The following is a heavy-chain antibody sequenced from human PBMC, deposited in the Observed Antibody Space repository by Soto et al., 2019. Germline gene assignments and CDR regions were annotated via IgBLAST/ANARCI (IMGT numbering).Heavy chain of an antibody. CDR3: ARELPSIYVIFTGHFDH. Sequence: QVQLQESGPGLVKPPETLSLTCTVSGGSMSNYYWSWIRQPAGKGLEWIGRIYTTGSTHYNPSLKSRVTLSIDMSKNQFSLKLNSVTAADTAVYYCARELPSIYVIFTGHFDHWGQGTLVTVSS. V-gene: IGHV4-4*07. J-gene: IGHJ4*02. CDR1: GGSMSNYY. D-gene: IGHD3-9*01. CDR2: IYTTGST.